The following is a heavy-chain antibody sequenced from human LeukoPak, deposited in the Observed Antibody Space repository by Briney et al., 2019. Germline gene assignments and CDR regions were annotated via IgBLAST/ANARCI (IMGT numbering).Heavy chain of an antibody. CDR2: IYHSGST. J-gene: IGHJ5*02. CDR3: ARDSGSGCSSTSCYTNWFDP. CDR1: GYSIGSGYY. V-gene: IGHV4-38-2*02. D-gene: IGHD2-2*02. Sequence: SETLSLTCTVSGYSIGSGYYWGWIRQPPGKGLEWIGSIYHSGSTYYNPSLKSRVTISVDTSKNQFSLKLSSVTAADTAVYYCARDSGSGCSSTSCYTNWFDPWGQGTLVTVSS.